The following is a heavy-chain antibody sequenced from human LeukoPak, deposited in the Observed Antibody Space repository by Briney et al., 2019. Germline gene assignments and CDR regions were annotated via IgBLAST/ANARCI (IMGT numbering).Heavy chain of an antibody. Sequence: GGSLRLSCAASGFTFSSYSMNWVRQAPGKGLEWVSSISSSSSYIYYAGSVKGRFTISRDNSKNTLYLQMNSLRAEDTAVYYCAMDGDSSGYYYKAFDYWGQGTLVTVSS. CDR3: AMDGDSSGYYYKAFDY. J-gene: IGHJ4*02. CDR1: GFTFSSYS. V-gene: IGHV3-21*04. CDR2: ISSSSSYI. D-gene: IGHD3-22*01.